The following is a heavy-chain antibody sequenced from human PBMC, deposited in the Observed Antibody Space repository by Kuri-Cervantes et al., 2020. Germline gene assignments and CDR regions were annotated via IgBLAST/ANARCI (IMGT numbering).Heavy chain of an antibody. V-gene: IGHV1-69*13. D-gene: IGHD2-21*02. CDR2: IIPIFGTT. CDR3: ARDRCGGDCYSGVVDY. J-gene: IGHJ4*02. CDR1: GGTFSRYA. Sequence: SVKVSCKASGGTFSRYAISWVRQAPGQGLEWMGGIIPIFGTTNYAQKFQGRVTITADESTSTAYMELSRLRSDDTAVYYCARDRCGGDCYSGVVDYWGQGTLVTVSS.